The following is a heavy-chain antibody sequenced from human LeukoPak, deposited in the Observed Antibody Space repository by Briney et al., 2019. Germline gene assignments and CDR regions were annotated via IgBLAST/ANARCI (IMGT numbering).Heavy chain of an antibody. CDR1: GYTFTSYY. V-gene: IGHV1-46*01. D-gene: IGHD3-22*01. Sequence: GASVKVSCKASGYTFTSYYMHWVRQAPGQGHEWMGIINPSGGSTSYAQKFQGRVTMTRDTSTSTVYMELSSLRSEDTAVYYCARDITYYYDSSGPGAFDIWGQGTMVTVSS. J-gene: IGHJ3*02. CDR2: INPSGGST. CDR3: ARDITYYYDSSGPGAFDI.